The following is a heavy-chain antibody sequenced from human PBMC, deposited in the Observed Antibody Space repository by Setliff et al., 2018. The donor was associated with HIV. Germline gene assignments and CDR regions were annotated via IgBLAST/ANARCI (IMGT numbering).Heavy chain of an antibody. CDR1: GFTFSSYG. Sequence: GGSLRLSCAASGFTFSSYGMHWVRQAPGKGLEWVAVIWYDGSEKYYADSVKGRFTISRDNSKNMLYLEMNSLRAEDTAIYYCARDVTVRLSVEYYFDYWGQGTLVTVSS. V-gene: IGHV3-30*19. D-gene: IGHD2-15*01. CDR3: ARDVTVRLSVEYYFDY. J-gene: IGHJ4*02. CDR2: IWYDGSEK.